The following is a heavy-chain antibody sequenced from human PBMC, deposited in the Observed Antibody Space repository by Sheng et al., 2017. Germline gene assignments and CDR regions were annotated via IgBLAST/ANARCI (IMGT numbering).Heavy chain of an antibody. V-gene: IGHV4-59*13. D-gene: IGHD1-1*01. Sequence: QVQLQESGPGLVKPSETLSLTCTVSGDSMTNYYWDWFRQPPGKGLEWIGYIYYSGSANYNPSLKSRVTISVDRSKNHFSLKLSSVTAADMAVYYCARGYNYFFFDYWGQGTLVTVSS. CDR3: ARGYNYFFFDY. CDR2: IYYSGSA. J-gene: IGHJ4*02. CDR1: GDSMTNYY.